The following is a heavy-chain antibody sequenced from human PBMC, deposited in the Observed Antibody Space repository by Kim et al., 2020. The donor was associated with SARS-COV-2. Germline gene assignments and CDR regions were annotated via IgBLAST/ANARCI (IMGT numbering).Heavy chain of an antibody. Sequence: ASVKVSCKASGYSFAGYYVHWVRQAPGQGLEWVGRINPKNGDTDFGPNFLGRVTLTRDTSINTAYMELISLKSDDTAVFYCWAYSAGATPFDCWGQGTLVSVSS. J-gene: IGHJ4*02. CDR3: WAYSAGATPFDC. D-gene: IGHD3-16*01. V-gene: IGHV1-2*06. CDR2: INPKNGDT. CDR1: GYSFAGYY.